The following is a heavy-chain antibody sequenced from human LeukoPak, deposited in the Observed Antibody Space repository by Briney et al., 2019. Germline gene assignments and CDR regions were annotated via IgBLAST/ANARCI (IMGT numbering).Heavy chain of an antibody. V-gene: IGHV4-39*07. J-gene: IGHJ4*02. CDR1: GGSISSSSYY. CDR2: IYYSGST. D-gene: IGHD3-22*01. CDR3: ARGPGIVAL. Sequence: PSETLSLTCTVSGGSISSSSYYWGWIRQPPGKGLEWIGSIYYSGSTYYNPSLKSRVTISVDTSKNQFSLKLSSVTAADTAVYYCARGPGIVALWGQGTLVTVSS.